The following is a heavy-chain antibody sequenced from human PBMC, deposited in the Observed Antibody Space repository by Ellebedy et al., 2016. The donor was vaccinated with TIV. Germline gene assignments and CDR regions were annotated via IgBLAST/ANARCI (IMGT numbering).Heavy chain of an antibody. CDR1: GGSFSGYY. CDR3: ARGLPKPMSAFDI. V-gene: IGHV4-34*01. Sequence: SETLSLTCAVYGGSFSGYYWSWIRQPPGKGLEWIGEIIHSGSTNYIKSRVTISVDTSKNQFSLKLTSVTAADTAVYYCARGLPKPMSAFDIWGQGTMVTVSS. J-gene: IGHJ3*02. CDR2: IIHSGST.